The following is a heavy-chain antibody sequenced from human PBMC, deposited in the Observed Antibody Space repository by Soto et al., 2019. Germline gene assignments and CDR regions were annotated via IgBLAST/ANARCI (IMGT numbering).Heavy chain of an antibody. D-gene: IGHD3-22*01. CDR1: GYSFTSYW. Sequence: GESLEISCKGSGYSFTSYWIGCVRQMPGKGLEWMGIIYPGDSDTRYSPSFQGQVTISADKSISTAYLQWSSLKASDTAMYYCASHSYDSSGYTGPDDAFDIWGQGTMVTVSS. V-gene: IGHV5-51*01. J-gene: IGHJ3*02. CDR2: IYPGDSDT. CDR3: ASHSYDSSGYTGPDDAFDI.